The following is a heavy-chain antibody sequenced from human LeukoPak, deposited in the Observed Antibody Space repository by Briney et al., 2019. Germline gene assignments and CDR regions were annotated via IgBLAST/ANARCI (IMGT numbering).Heavy chain of an antibody. V-gene: IGHV4-39*01. J-gene: IGHJ4*02. Sequence: SETLSLTCTVSGGSITSSSYYWGWIRQPPGKGLEWVGSIYYSGSTYYNPSLKSRVTISADTSKKQFSLKLTSVTVADTAAYYCASPSVGAITGIDYWGQGILVTVSS. D-gene: IGHD1-26*01. CDR1: GGSITSSSYY. CDR2: IYYSGST. CDR3: ASPSVGAITGIDY.